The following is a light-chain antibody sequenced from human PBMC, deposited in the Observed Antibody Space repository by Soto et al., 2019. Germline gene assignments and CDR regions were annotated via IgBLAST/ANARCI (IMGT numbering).Light chain of an antibody. CDR3: SSYAGSNNVWV. J-gene: IGLJ3*02. CDR1: ISDVGGYDY. V-gene: IGLV2-8*01. CDR2: EVS. Sequence: QSVLTQPPSASGSPGQSVTISCTGTISDVGGYDYVSWYQQHPGKAPKVMIYEVSKRPSGVPDRFSGSESGNTASLTVSGLQAEDEADYYCSSYAGSNNVWVFGGGTKLTVL.